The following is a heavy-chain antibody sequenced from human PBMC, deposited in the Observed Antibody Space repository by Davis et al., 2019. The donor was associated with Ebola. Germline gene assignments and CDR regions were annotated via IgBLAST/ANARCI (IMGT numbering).Heavy chain of an antibody. J-gene: IGHJ3*02. D-gene: IGHD4-17*01. Sequence: PSETLSLTCAVYGGSFSGYYWSWIRQPPGKGLEWIGEINHSGSTNYNPSLKSRVTISVDTSKNQFSLKLSSVTAADTAVYYCARGGTVTPRYEAADFSDAFDIWGQGTMVTVSS. CDR1: GGSFSGYY. V-gene: IGHV4-34*01. CDR2: INHSGST. CDR3: ARGGTVTPRYEAADFSDAFDI.